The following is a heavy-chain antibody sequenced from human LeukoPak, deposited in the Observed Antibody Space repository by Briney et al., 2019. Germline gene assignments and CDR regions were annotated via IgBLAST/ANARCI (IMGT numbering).Heavy chain of an antibody. J-gene: IGHJ4*02. V-gene: IGHV3-7*03. CDR1: GFSFSTYW. Sequence: GGSLRLSCEVSGFSFSTYWMTWVRQAPGKGLEWVANINQHGSETYYVDSVKGRFTISRYNAKNSLYLQMNSLRAEDTAVYYCARRSSGYYTWGADYWGQGTLVTVSS. CDR2: INQHGSET. CDR3: ARRSSGYYTWGADY. D-gene: IGHD3-22*01.